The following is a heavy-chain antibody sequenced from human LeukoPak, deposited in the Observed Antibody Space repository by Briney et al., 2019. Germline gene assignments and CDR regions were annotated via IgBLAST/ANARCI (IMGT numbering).Heavy chain of an antibody. V-gene: IGHV4-59*08. J-gene: IGHJ3*02. CDR3: ARLSDYDFWSGANAFDI. CDR2: IYYSGST. D-gene: IGHD3-3*01. Sequence: SETLSLTCTVSGGSISSYYWSWLRQPPGKGLEWIGYIYYSGSTNYNPSLKSRVTISVDTSKNQFSLKLSSVTAADTAVYYCARLSDYDFWSGANAFDIWGQGTMVTVSS. CDR1: GGSISSYY.